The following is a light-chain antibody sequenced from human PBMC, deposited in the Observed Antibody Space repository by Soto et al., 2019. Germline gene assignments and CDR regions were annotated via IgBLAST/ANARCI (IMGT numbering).Light chain of an antibody. CDR3: LQDYDYPLT. V-gene: IGKV1-6*01. Sequence: AIQMTQSPSSLSASVGDRVTITCRASQGIRNDLGWYQQKPGKAPKLLTYAASTLQSGVPSRFSGSGSGTGFTLTIGSLQPXDFATYYCLQDYDYPLTFGGGTKV. CDR2: AAS. CDR1: QGIRND. J-gene: IGKJ4*01.